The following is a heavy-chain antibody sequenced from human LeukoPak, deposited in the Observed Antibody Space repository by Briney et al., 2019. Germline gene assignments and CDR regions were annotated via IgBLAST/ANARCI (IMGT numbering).Heavy chain of an antibody. J-gene: IGHJ3*02. V-gene: IGHV4-38-2*02. CDR1: GYSISSAYY. CDR2: IHHSGST. CDR3: ARDREGATYAFDI. Sequence: SSETLSLTCAVSGYSISSAYYWGWMRQPPGKGLECIVSIHHSGSTYFNPSLKSRVTISVDTSKNQFSLKLTSVTAADTAVYYCARDREGATYAFDIWGQGTMVTVSS. D-gene: IGHD1-26*01.